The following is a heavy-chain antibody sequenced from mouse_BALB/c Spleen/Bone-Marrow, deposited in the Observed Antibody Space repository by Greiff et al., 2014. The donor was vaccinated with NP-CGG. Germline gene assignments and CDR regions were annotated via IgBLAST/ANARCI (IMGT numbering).Heavy chain of an antibody. V-gene: IGHV1-80*01. Sequence: VKLQESGAEPVRPGSSVKISCKASGYAFSVYWMNWVKQRPGQGLEWIGQIYPGDGDTNYNGKFKGRATLTADKSSNTAYMQLSSLTSEDSAVYFCARGGISVDYWGQGTTLTVSS. CDR3: ARGGISVDY. CDR1: GYAFSVYW. J-gene: IGHJ2*01. CDR2: IYPGDGDT.